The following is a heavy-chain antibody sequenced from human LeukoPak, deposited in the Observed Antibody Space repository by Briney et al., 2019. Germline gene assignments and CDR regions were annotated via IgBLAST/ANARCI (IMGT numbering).Heavy chain of an antibody. CDR1: GFTFSSYA. V-gene: IGHV3-23*01. D-gene: IGHD1-26*01. Sequence: PGGSLRLSCAASGFTFSSYAMSWVRQAPGKGLEWVSGISDSGAGTYYADSVKGRFTISRDNSKNTLYLQMNSLSAEDTAVYYCAKDREGSRNWFDPWGQGTLVTVSS. J-gene: IGHJ5*02. CDR2: ISDSGAGT. CDR3: AKDREGSRNWFDP.